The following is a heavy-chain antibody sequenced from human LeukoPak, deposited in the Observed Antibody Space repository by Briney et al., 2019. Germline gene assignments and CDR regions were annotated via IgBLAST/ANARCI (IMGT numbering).Heavy chain of an antibody. CDR1: GFTFSSYA. D-gene: IGHD2-21*01. Sequence: GGSLRLSCAASGFTFSSYAMHWVRQTPDKGLEWVALISFDGVTTYYADSVRGRFTISRDNSKNTLFLQMNSLRGEDTAVYYCAREYSDSYGVIGHFDSWGQGTLVPVSS. CDR2: ISFDGVTT. V-gene: IGHV3-30-3*01. CDR3: AREYSDSYGVIGHFDS. J-gene: IGHJ4*02.